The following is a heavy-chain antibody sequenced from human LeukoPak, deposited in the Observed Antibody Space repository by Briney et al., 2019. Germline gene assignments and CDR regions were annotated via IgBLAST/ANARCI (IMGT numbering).Heavy chain of an antibody. V-gene: IGHV3-23*01. D-gene: IGHD4-17*01. J-gene: IGHJ4*02. CDR1: GFTFSSYS. CDR3: ARVTVTYSKVTASYYFDY. CDR2: ISGSGDRT. Sequence: PGGSLRLSCAASGFTFSSYSMNWVRQAPGKGLEWVSGISGSGDRTYYEDSVKGRFTISRDNSKNTLYLQMNSLRAEDTAVYYCARVTVTYSKVTASYYFDYWGQGTLVTVSS.